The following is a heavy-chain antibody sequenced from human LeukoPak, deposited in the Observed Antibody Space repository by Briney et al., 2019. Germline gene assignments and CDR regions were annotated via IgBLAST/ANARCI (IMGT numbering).Heavy chain of an antibody. D-gene: IGHD3-22*01. J-gene: IGHJ3*01. CDR2: INPNSGGT. CDR1: GYTFSDYY. CDR3: ARAGLWDYSDSSGYHNGAFDV. V-gene: IGHV1-2*06. Sequence: ASVKVSCKASGYTFSDYYMHWVRQAPGQGLEWMGRINPNSGGTDYAQKFQGRVTMTRDTSISTAYMELSRLRSDDTAVYYCARAGLWDYSDSSGYHNGAFDVWGQGTMVTVSS.